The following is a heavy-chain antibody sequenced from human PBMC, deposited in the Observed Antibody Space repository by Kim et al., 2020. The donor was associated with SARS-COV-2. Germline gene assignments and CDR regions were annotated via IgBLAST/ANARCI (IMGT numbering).Heavy chain of an antibody. CDR2: ISYDGSNK. CDR1: GFTFSSYA. CDR3: ARVTTAMDIGTVYYYEY. D-gene: IGHD5-18*01. V-gene: IGHV3-30*04. Sequence: GGSLRLSCAASGFTFSSYAMHWVRQAPGKGLEWVAVISYDGSNKYYADSVKGRFTISRDNSKNTLYLQMNSLRAEDTAVYDCARVTTAMDIGTVYYYEY. J-gene: IGHJ1*01.